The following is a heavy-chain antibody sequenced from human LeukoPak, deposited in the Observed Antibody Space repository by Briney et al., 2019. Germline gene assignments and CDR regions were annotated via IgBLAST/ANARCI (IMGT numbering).Heavy chain of an antibody. D-gene: IGHD6-6*01. CDR2: IYTSGST. CDR1: GGSISSGSYY. J-gene: IGHJ4*02. CDR3: ARLGAARPGHDY. V-gene: IGHV4-61*02. Sequence: PSQTLSLTCTVSGGSISSGSYYWSWIRQPAGKGLEWIGRIYTSGSTNYNPSLKSRVTISVDTSKNQFSLKLSSVTAADTAVYYCARLGAARPGHDYWGQGTLVTVSS.